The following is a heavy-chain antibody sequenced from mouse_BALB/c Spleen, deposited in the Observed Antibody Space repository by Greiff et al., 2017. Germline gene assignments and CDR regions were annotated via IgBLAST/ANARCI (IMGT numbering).Heavy chain of an antibody. V-gene: IGHV1S135*01. CDR2: IDPYNGGT. Sequence: VQLKESGPELVKPGASVKVSCKASGYAFTSYNMYWVKQSHGKSLEWIGYIDPYNGGTSYNQKFKGKATLTVDKSSSTAYMHLNSLTSEDSAVYYCAREWGNYTSWCAYWGQGTLVTVAA. CDR3: AREWGNYTSWCAY. CDR1: GYAFTSYN. J-gene: IGHJ3*01. D-gene: IGHD2-1*01.